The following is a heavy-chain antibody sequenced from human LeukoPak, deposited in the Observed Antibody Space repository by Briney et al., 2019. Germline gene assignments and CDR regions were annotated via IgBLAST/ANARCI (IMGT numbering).Heavy chain of an antibody. Sequence: QAGGSLRLSCAASGFTFSSYSMNWVRQAPGKGLGWVSYISSSSSTIYYADSVKGRFTISRDKAKNSLYLQMNSLRDEDTAVYYCARDRQRYSSGWYLYWGQGTLVTVSS. CDR1: GFTFSSYS. J-gene: IGHJ4*02. CDR2: ISSSSSTI. D-gene: IGHD6-19*01. V-gene: IGHV3-48*02. CDR3: ARDRQRYSSGWYLY.